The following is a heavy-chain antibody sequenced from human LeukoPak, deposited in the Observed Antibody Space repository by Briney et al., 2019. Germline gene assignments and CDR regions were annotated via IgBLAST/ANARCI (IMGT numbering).Heavy chain of an antibody. CDR3: ANGYSSTWSSVDP. D-gene: IGHD6-13*01. CDR2: ISESGGRT. Sequence: PGGSLRLSCAAAGFTFTSYAMSWVRQAPGKIPEWVSAISESGGRTYYADSVKGRFTISRDNSKNTLSLQMNSLRAEDTAVYYCANGYSSTWSSVDPWGQGILVTVSS. J-gene: IGHJ5*02. CDR1: GFTFTSYA. V-gene: IGHV3-23*01.